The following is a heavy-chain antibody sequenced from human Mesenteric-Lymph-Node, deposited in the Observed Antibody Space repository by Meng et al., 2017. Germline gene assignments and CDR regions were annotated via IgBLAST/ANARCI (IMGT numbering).Heavy chain of an antibody. V-gene: IGHV3-23*01. D-gene: IGHD1-7*01. CDR3: TTLSGWNSLTNDAFDL. CDR1: GFTFSSYA. Sequence: GESLKISCAASGFTFSSYAMSWVRQAPGKGLEWVSAISGSGGSTYYADSVKGRFTISRDNSKNTLYLQMNSLRAEDTAVYYCTTLSGWNSLTNDAFDLWGQGTMVTVSS. J-gene: IGHJ3*01. CDR2: ISGSGGST.